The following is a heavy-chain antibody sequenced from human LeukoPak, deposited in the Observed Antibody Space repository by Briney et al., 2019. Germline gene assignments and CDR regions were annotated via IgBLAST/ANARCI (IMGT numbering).Heavy chain of an antibody. CDR3: ARASGSYPNPVDY. V-gene: IGHV1-2*02. J-gene: IGHJ4*02. D-gene: IGHD1-26*01. CDR1: GYTFTGYY. CDR2: INPNSGGT. Sequence: ASVKVSCKASGYTFTGYYMHWVRQAPGQGLEWMGWINPNSGGTNYAQKFQGRVTMTTDTSTSTAYMELRSLRSDDTAVYYCARASGSYPNPVDYWGQGTLVTVSS.